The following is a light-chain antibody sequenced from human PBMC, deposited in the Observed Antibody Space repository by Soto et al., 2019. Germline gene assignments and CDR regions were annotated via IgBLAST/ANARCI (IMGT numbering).Light chain of an antibody. J-gene: IGKJ4*01. Sequence: EIVMTQSPATLSVSPGERATLSCRASQSVSANLAWYQQKPGQAPRLLIYGASTRATGIPARFSGSGSGTEFTLTISSLQSKDFAVYYCQQYNNWPPSHTFGGGTKVEIK. V-gene: IGKV3-15*01. CDR2: GAS. CDR1: QSVSAN. CDR3: QQYNNWPPSHT.